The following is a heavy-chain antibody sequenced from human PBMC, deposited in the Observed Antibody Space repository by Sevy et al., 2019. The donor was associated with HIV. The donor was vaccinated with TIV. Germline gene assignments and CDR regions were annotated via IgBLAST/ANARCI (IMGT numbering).Heavy chain of an antibody. J-gene: IGHJ4*02. V-gene: IGHV4-59*01. D-gene: IGHD2-2*01. CDR3: ARDMLGYCSSTSCYAEGYFDY. CDR2: IYYSGST. CDR1: GGSISSYY. Sequence: SETLSLTCTVSGGSISSYYWSWIRQPPGKGLEWIGYIYYSGSTNYNPSLKSRVTISVDTSRNQFSLKLSSVTAADTAVYYCARDMLGYCSSTSCYAEGYFDYWGQGTLVTVSS.